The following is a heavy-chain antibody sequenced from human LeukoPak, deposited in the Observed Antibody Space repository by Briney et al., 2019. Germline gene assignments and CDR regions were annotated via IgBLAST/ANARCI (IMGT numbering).Heavy chain of an antibody. J-gene: IGHJ4*02. CDR3: ARGPHEHYGSGSYDY. CDR1: GGSISSSSYY. CDR2: IYYSGST. D-gene: IGHD3-10*01. V-gene: IGHV4-39*07. Sequence: PSETLSLTCTVSGGSISSSSYYWGWIRQPPGKGLEWFGCIYYSGSTNYTPSLKSRVTISVATSKNQFSLKLSSVTASDTAVYYGARGPHEHYGSGSYDYWGQGTLVTVSS.